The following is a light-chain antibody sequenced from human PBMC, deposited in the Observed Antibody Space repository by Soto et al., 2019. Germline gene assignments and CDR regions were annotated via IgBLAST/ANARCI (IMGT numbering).Light chain of an antibody. V-gene: IGKV3-15*01. CDR1: QSVSGN. CDR3: QQYNNWPPWT. CDR2: GAS. J-gene: IGKJ1*01. Sequence: EIVMTQSPATLSVSPGERATLSCRASQSVSGNLAWYQQKPGQAPRLLIYGASTRATGIPARCSGSGSGTEFTLTISSLQSEDFAVYYCQQYNNWPPWTFGRGTKVEIK.